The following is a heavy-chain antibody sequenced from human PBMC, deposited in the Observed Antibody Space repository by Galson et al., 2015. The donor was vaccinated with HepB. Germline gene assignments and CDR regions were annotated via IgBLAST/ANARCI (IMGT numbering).Heavy chain of an antibody. CDR2: INPNSGGT. CDR3: ARAAEVEDTMVRGVILPSDV. CDR1: GYTFTGYY. Sequence: SVKVSCKASGYTFTGYYMHWVRQAPGQGLEWMGWINPNSGGTNYAQKFQGRVTMTRDTSISTAYMELSRLRSDDTAVYYCARAAEVEDTMVRGVILPSDVWGQGTTVTVSS. V-gene: IGHV1-2*02. D-gene: IGHD3-10*01. J-gene: IGHJ6*02.